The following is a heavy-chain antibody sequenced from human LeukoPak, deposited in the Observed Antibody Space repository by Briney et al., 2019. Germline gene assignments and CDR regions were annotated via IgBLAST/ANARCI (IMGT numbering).Heavy chain of an antibody. CDR1: GFTFSSNG. CDR2: IWYDGSNK. CDR3: ARDLYSYGDYYYYGMDV. V-gene: IGHV3-33*01. Sequence: PGGSLRLSCAASGFTFSSNGMHWVRQAPGKGLEWVAVIWYDGSNKYYADSVKGRFTISRDNSKNTLYLQMNSLRAEDTAVYYCARDLYSYGDYYYYGMDVWGQGTTVTVSS. D-gene: IGHD5-18*01. J-gene: IGHJ6*02.